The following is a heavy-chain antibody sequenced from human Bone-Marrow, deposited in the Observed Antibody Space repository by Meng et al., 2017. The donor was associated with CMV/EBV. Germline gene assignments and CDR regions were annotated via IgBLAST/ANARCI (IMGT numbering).Heavy chain of an antibody. V-gene: IGHV3-30*02. CDR1: GFTFSSYG. CDR2: IRYDGSNK. CDR3: ARVTHSGGYYPSDY. Sequence: GGSLRLSCAACGFTFSSYGMHWVRQAPGKGLEWVAFIRYDGSNKYYADSVKGRFTISRDNSKNTLYLQMNSLRAEDTAVYYCARVTHSGGYYPSDYWGQGTLVTVSS. J-gene: IGHJ4*02. D-gene: IGHD3-22*01.